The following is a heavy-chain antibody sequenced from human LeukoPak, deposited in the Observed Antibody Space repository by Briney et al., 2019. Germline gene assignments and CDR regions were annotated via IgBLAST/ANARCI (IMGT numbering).Heavy chain of an antibody. Sequence: GGSLRLSCAASGFTFSPVWMNWVRQAPGKGLEWVGRIKSKTDGGTTDYAAPVKGRFTISRDDSKNTLYLQMNSLKTEDTAVYYCTTDENYYDSSGYYYADYWGQGTLVTVSS. J-gene: IGHJ4*02. CDR3: TTDENYYDSSGYYYADY. CDR2: IKSKTDGGTT. D-gene: IGHD3-22*01. CDR1: GFTFSPVW. V-gene: IGHV3-15*07.